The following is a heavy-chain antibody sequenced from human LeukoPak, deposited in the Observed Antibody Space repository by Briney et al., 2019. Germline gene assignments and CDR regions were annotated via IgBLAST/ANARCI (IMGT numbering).Heavy chain of an antibody. D-gene: IGHD6-19*01. Sequence: SETLSLTCAVYGGSISGYYWSWIRQPPGKGLEWIGEINHSGSTNYNPSLMSRVTISVDTSKNQFSLKLSSVTAADTAVYYCAREPRRQWLVIGWFDPWGQGTLVTVSS. CDR1: GGSISGYY. CDR3: AREPRRQWLVIGWFDP. J-gene: IGHJ5*02. CDR2: INHSGST. V-gene: IGHV4-34*01.